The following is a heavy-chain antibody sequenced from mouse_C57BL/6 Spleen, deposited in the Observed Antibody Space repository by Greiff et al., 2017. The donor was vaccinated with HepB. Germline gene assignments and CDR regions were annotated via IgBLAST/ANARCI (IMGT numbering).Heavy chain of an antibody. CDR2: IYPGDGDT. D-gene: IGHD2-5*01. J-gene: IGHJ4*01. V-gene: IGHV1-80*01. CDR1: GYAFSSYW. CDR3: ARSGVYSNYYAMDY. Sequence: QVQLKESGAELVKPGASVKISCKASGYAFSSYWMNWVTQRPGKGLEGIGQIYPGDGDTNYNGKFKGKATLTADKSSSTAYMQLSSLTSEDSAVYFCARSGVYSNYYAMDYWGQGTSVTVSS.